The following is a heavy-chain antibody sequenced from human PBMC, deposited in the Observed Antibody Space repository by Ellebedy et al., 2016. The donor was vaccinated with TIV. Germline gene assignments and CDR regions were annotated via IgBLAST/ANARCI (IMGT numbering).Heavy chain of an antibody. J-gene: IGHJ6*02. CDR1: GFTFSSYA. Sequence: GGSLRLXXAASGFTFSSYAMSWVRQAPGKGLEWVSAISGSGGSTYYADSVKGRFTISRDNSKNTLYLQMNSLRAEDTAVYYCARGGTAMFQAYYYGMDVWGQGTTVTVSS. CDR2: ISGSGGST. CDR3: ARGGTAMFQAYYYGMDV. D-gene: IGHD5-18*01. V-gene: IGHV3-23*01.